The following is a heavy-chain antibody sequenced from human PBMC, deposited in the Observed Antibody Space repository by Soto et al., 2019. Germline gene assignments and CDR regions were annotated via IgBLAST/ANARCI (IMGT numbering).Heavy chain of an antibody. CDR2: ISHSGST. CDR1: GGSFSGYY. CDR3: ARGQLPVDTGFFYFDP. V-gene: IGHV4-34*01. D-gene: IGHD5-18*01. J-gene: IGHJ5*02. Sequence: SETLSLTCAVYGGSFSGYYWRWIRQSPGKGLEWIGEISHSGSTNYNPSLKSRVTTSVDTSKNQFSLKLSSVTAADTAVYYCARGQLPVDTGFFYFDPWGQGTLVTVSS.